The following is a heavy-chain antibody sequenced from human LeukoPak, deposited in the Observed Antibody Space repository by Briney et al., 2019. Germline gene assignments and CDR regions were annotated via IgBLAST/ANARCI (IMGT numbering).Heavy chain of an antibody. V-gene: IGHV4-61*02. D-gene: IGHD5-24*01. CDR2: IYTSGST. CDR3: ARRRNVVTGYWYFDL. J-gene: IGHJ2*01. Sequence: PSETLSLTCTVSGGSISSGGYYWSWIRQPAGKGLEWIGRIYTSGSTNYNPSLKSRVTISVDTSKHQFSLKLSSVTAADTAVYYCARRRNVVTGYWYFDLWGRGTLVTVSS. CDR1: GGSISSGGYY.